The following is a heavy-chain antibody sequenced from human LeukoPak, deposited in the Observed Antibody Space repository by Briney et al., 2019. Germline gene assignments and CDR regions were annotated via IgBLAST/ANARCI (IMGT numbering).Heavy chain of an antibody. Sequence: SETLSLTCTVSGGSISSSSYYWGWIRLPPGKGLEWIGSIYYSGSTYYNPSLKSRVTISVDTSKNQFSLKLSSVTAADTAVYYCARRYYDSSGYNYYFDYWGQGTLVTVSS. V-gene: IGHV4-39*01. CDR1: GGSISSSSYY. D-gene: IGHD3-22*01. CDR3: ARRYYDSSGYNYYFDY. CDR2: IYYSGST. J-gene: IGHJ4*02.